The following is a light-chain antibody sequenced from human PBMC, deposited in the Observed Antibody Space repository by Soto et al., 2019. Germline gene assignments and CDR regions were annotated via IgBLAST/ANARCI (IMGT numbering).Light chain of an antibody. V-gene: IGKV3-20*01. Sequence: ELVLTQSPGTLSLSPGHRATLSCRASQTFVSTYLAWYQQKPGQAPRLLIYDASNRATGIPDRFSGSGSGPDFTLTISILEPEDFAVYYCHYYGGSPTFGGGTKVEV. CDR3: HYYGGSPT. CDR1: QTFVSTY. CDR2: DAS. J-gene: IGKJ4*01.